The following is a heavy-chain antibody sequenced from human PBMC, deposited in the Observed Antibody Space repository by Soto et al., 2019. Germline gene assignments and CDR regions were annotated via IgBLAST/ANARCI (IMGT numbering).Heavy chain of an antibody. D-gene: IGHD3-10*01. J-gene: IGHJ4*02. CDR3: ARRPTGSGSSFFDY. CDR1: AGSITSDEYY. V-gene: IGHV4-31*03. Sequence: SETLSLTCTVSAGSITSDEYYWNWIRYRPGKGLEWIGFIHHTGSTFYKPSLESRASISIDTSESQFSLNLASVTVADTAVYYCARRPTGSGSSFFDYWGPGTLVTVSS. CDR2: IHHTGST.